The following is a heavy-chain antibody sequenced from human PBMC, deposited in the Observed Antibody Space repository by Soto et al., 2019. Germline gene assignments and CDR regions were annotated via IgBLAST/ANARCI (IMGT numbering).Heavy chain of an antibody. CDR3: ARSVGGSKVNFDY. CDR2: MNPDSGNT. D-gene: IGHD4-4*01. V-gene: IGHV1-8*01. CDR1: GYTFTSYD. Sequence: QVQLVQSGAEVRTPGASVKVSCKASGYTFTSYDINWVRQATGQGPEWMGWMNPDSGNTGYVQKFQGRVTMTRNAAISTAYMELSSLRSEDTAVYYCARSVGGSKVNFDYRGQGTLVTVSS. J-gene: IGHJ4*02.